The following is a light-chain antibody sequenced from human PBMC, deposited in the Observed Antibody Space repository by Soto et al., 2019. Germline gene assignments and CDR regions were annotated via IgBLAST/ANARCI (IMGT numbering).Light chain of an antibody. CDR3: QQDGGVWT. J-gene: IGKJ1*01. V-gene: IGKV1-5*01. CDR2: DAS. CDR1: QSISNR. Sequence: DIQMTQSPSTLSASVGDRVTITCRASQSISNRLAWYQQKPGKAPKVLIYDASSLESGVPSRFSGSGSATNFILTNSSLQPDDSAAYPGQQDGGVWTFGQGTKVDI.